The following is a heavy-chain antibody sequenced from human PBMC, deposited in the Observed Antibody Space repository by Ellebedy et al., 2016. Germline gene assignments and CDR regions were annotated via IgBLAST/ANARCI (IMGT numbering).Heavy chain of an antibody. CDR2: IGGSGHST. D-gene: IGHD7-27*01. J-gene: IGHJ4*02. CDR1: GITFSNYV. CDR3: AKLGPPYGDSTLGDY. Sequence: GGSLRLSXAVSGITFSNYVMSWVRQAPGKGLEWVSAIGGSGHSTYYADSVKGRFTISRDNSENTLFLQMNSLRAEDTAVYYCAKLGPPYGDSTLGDYWGQGTLVTVSS. V-gene: IGHV3-23*01.